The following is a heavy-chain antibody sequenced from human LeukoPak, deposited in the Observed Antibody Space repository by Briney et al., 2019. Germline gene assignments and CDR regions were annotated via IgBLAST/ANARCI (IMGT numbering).Heavy chain of an antibody. V-gene: IGHV3-21*01. CDR2: ISSSSSYI. CDR1: GFTFSSYS. D-gene: IGHD1-26*01. Sequence: GGXLRLSCAASGFTFSSYSMNWVRQAPGKGLEWVSSISSSSSYIYYADSVKGRFTISRDNAKNSLYLQMNSLRAEDTAVYYCATGIVGATSAFDIWGQGTMVTVSS. CDR3: ATGIVGATSAFDI. J-gene: IGHJ3*02.